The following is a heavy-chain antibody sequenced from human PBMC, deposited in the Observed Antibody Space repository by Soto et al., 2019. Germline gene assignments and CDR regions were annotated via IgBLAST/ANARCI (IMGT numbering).Heavy chain of an antibody. CDR2: IYWDGIE. V-gene: IGHV2-5*02. CDR3: AHSPCSGGTCYLFDH. Sequence: QITLKESGPTLVKPTQTLTLTCTVSGFSLTNSGVGVGWIRQPPGKAPEWLALIYWDGIERYSPSLRSRLTITMDTSKNQVVLTMTTMDPVDTATYYCAHSPCSGGTCYLFDHWGQGTPVIVSS. CDR1: GFSLTNSGVG. D-gene: IGHD2-15*01. J-gene: IGHJ4*02.